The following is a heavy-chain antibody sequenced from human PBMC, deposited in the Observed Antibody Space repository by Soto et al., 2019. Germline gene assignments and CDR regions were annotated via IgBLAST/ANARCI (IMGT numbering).Heavy chain of an antibody. D-gene: IGHD2-2*01. CDR3: APTPHPALRKDFDY. Sequence: QPGGSLRLSCAASGFTFSSYAMSWVRQAPGKGLEWVSAISGSGGSTYYADSVKGRFTISRDNSKNTLYLQMNSLRAEDTAVYYCAPTPHPALRKDFDYWGQGTLVTVSS. CDR1: GFTFSSYA. V-gene: IGHV3-23*01. J-gene: IGHJ4*02. CDR2: ISGSGGST.